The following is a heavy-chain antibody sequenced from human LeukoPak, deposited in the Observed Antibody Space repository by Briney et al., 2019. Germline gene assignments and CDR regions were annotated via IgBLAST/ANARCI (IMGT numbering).Heavy chain of an antibody. Sequence: SETLSLTCTVSGGSISSSSYYWGWIRQPPGEGLEWIGNIYYSGSSYYSPSLKSRVAISVDTSKNHFSLKLSSVTAADTAVYYCARQDYGGIDYWGQGTLVTVSS. D-gene: IGHD4-23*01. CDR1: GGSISSSSYY. CDR3: ARQDYGGIDY. V-gene: IGHV4-39*01. J-gene: IGHJ4*02. CDR2: IYYSGSS.